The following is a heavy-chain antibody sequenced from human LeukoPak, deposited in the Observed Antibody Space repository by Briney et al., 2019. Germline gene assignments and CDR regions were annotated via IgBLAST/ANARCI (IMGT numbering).Heavy chain of an antibody. CDR2: ISAYNGNT. CDR3: ARWGGGYSYGSYYFDY. CDR1: GYTFTGDY. Sequence: GASVKVSCKASGYTFTGDYMHWVRQAPGQGLEWMGWISAYNGNTNYAQKLQGRVTMTTDTSTSTAYMELRSLRSDDTAVYYCARWGGGYSYGSYYFDYWGQGTLVTVSS. D-gene: IGHD5-18*01. V-gene: IGHV1-18*04. J-gene: IGHJ4*02.